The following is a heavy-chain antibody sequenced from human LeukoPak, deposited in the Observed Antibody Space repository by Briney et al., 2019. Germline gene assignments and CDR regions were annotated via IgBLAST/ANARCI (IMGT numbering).Heavy chain of an antibody. Sequence: PGGSLRLSCAASGFTFSNAWMNWVRQAPGKGLEWVGRIKSKTDGGITDYAAPVKGRFTISRDDSKNTLHLQMNSLKTEDTAVYYCTTDEAEYYDFWSGYYTSYYGMDVWGQGTTVTVSS. D-gene: IGHD3-3*01. CDR3: TTDEAEYYDFWSGYYTSYYGMDV. CDR2: IKSKTDGGIT. V-gene: IGHV3-15*07. J-gene: IGHJ6*02. CDR1: GFTFSNAW.